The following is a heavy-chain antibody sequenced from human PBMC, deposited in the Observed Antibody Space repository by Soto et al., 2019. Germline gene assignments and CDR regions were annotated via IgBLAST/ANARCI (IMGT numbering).Heavy chain of an antibody. CDR1: GLTASGLTFSNYW. J-gene: IGHJ4*02. D-gene: IGHD2-2*02. CDR3: AVLIPPQAY. CDR2: ISGVGSST. V-gene: IGHV3-74*01. Sequence: GGSLRLSCAASGLTASGLTFSNYWMHWVRQAPGKGLVWVSRISGVGSSTDYADSVKGRFTISRDNAKNTLYLQMSSLRAEDTAVYYCAVLIPPQAYWSQGTLVTVSS.